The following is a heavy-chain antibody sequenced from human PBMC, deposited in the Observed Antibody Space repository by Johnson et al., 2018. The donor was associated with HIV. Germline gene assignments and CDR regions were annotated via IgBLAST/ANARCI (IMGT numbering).Heavy chain of an antibody. J-gene: IGHJ3*02. Sequence: EVQLVESGGVVVQPGGSLRLSCAASGFTFDDYTMHWVRQAPGKGLEWVSGVHWNGGSTGYAGSVKGRFTISRDNAKNSLYLQMRSLRAEDTALYYCARDPPPYCSGGSCYSGHAFDIWGQGTMVTVSS. D-gene: IGHD2-15*01. V-gene: IGHV3-20*04. CDR2: VHWNGGST. CDR3: ARDPPPYCSGGSCYSGHAFDI. CDR1: GFTFDDYT.